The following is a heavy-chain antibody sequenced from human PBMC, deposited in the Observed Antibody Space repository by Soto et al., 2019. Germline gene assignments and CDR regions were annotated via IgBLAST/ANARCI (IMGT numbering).Heavy chain of an antibody. CDR1: GFTFDDYA. D-gene: IGHD2-2*02. J-gene: IGHJ3*02. V-gene: IGHV3-9*01. CDR3: AKDIRVHYCSSTSCYSSQWVGGDI. CDR2: ISWYSGSI. Sequence: EVQLVESGGGLVQPGRSLRLSCAASGFTFDDYAMHCVRQAPGKGLEWVSGISWYSGSIGYGDSVKGRLTISRDNAKNSLYLQMNSLRAEDTALYYCAKDIRVHYCSSTSCYSSQWVGGDIWGQGTMVTVSS.